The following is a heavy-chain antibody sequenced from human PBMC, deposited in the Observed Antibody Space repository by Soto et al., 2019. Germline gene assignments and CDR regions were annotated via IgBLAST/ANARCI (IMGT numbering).Heavy chain of an antibody. V-gene: IGHV4-34*01. D-gene: IGHD3-3*01. J-gene: IGHJ4*02. CDR1: GGSFSGYY. CDR3: ARGRTIFGVVITRNAGDY. Sequence: SETLSLTCAVYGGSFSGYYWSWIRQPPGKGLEWIGEINHSGSTNYNPSLKSRVTISVDTSKNQFSLKLSSVTAADTAVYYCARGRTIFGVVITRNAGDYWGQGTLVTVSS. CDR2: INHSGST.